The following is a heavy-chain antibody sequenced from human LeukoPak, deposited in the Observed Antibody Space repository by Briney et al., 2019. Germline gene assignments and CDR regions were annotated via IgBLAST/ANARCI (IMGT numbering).Heavy chain of an antibody. V-gene: IGHV3-74*01. J-gene: IGHJ4*02. CDR3: AREIKIQGFRAFDF. D-gene: IGHD3-10*01. CDR2: INDGGTYT. Sequence: GGSLRLSCAASGFAFREYWMHWVRQTPGTGLMWVARINDGGTYTAYADSVKGRFTVSRDNADNTLYLQMNTLRVEDTAIYYCAREIKIQGFRAFDFWGQGTPVTVSS. CDR1: GFAFREYW.